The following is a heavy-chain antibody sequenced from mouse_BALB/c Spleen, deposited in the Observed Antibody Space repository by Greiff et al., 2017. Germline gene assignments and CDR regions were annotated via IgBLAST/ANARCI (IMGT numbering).Heavy chain of an antibody. J-gene: IGHJ4*01. Sequence: VQLQQSGAELMKPGASVKISCKATGYTFSSYWIEWVKQRHGHGLEWIGEILPVNGSTNYNEKFKGKATFTADTSSNTAYMQLSSLTSEDSAVYYCASDYCSEDYWGQGTSVTVSS. CDR3: ASDYCSEDY. D-gene: IGHD1-1*01. CDR1: GYTFSSYW. V-gene: IGHV1-9*01. CDR2: ILPVNGST.